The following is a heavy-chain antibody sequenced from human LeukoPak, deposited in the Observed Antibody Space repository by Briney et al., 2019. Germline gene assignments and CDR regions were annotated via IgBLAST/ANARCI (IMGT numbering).Heavy chain of an antibody. V-gene: IGHV3-21*01. CDR3: AKDTRKGGYYSDY. CDR2: ISRTSTYL. CDR1: GFRFSTHD. Sequence: GGSLRLSCAASGFRFSTHDLNWVRQAPEKGLECVSYISRTSTYLYYADSVKGRFTISRDNDKNLLYLQMNNLRAEDTAVYFCAKDTRKGGYYSDYWGQGTVVTVSS. J-gene: IGHJ4*02. D-gene: IGHD3-22*01.